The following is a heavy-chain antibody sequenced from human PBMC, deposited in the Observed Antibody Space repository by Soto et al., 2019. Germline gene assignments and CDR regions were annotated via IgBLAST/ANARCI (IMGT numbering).Heavy chain of an antibody. Sequence: QVQLKESGPGLVKSSETLSLTCTVSGDSINSYYWSWIRQPPGKALEWIGNIYYSGSTNYNPSLKSRVSISLDTSQNQFSLKLSSVTAADTAVYYCATSDRGYNYAFYWGQGTLVTVSS. D-gene: IGHD5-18*01. V-gene: IGHV4-59*01. CDR3: ATSDRGYNYAFY. J-gene: IGHJ4*02. CDR1: GDSINSYY. CDR2: IYYSGST.